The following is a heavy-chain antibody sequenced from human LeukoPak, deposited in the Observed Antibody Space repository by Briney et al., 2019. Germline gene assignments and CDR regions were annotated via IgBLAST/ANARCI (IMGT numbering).Heavy chain of an antibody. CDR3: ARSCGSTSCSDGDWFDP. Sequence: PSETLSLTCTVSGDSIITNAYYWSWIRQPPGKGLEWIASIHYSGGTYFNPSLKSRVTISVDTSRNEFSLKVTSVTAADTAMYYCARSCGSTSCSDGDWFDPWGQGTLVTVSS. V-gene: IGHV4-39*01. CDR2: IHYSGGT. D-gene: IGHD2-2*01. CDR1: GDSIITNAYY. J-gene: IGHJ5*02.